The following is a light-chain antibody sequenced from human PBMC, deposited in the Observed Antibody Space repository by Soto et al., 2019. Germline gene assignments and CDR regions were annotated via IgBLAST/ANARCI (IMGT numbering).Light chain of an antibody. J-gene: IGLJ1*01. V-gene: IGLV1-51*02. Sequence: QSVLTQPPSVSAAPGQKVTISCSGSSSNIGSNYVSWYQQLPGTAPKLLIYENNKRPSGIPDRFSGSKSGTSATLGITGLQTGDEADYYCGTWDSSLSARQYVFGTGTKVTV. CDR1: SSNIGSNY. CDR2: ENN. CDR3: GTWDSSLSARQYV.